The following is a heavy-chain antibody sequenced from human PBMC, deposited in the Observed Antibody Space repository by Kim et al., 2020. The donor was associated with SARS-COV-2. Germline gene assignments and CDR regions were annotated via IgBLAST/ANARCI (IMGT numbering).Heavy chain of an antibody. J-gene: IGHJ5*02. Sequence: GRSLRLSCAASGFTFSSYAMHWVRQAPGKGLEWVAVISYDGSNKYYADSVKGRFTISRDNSKNTLYLQMNSLRAEDTAVYYCVYGDYANWFDPWGQGTLV. CDR2: ISYDGSNK. V-gene: IGHV3-30*04. CDR1: GFTFSSYA. D-gene: IGHD4-17*01. CDR3: VYGDYANWFDP.